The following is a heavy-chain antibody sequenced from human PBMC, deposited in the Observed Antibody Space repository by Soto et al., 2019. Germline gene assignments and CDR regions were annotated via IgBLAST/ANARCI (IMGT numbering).Heavy chain of an antibody. Sequence: QVQLVQSGAEVKKPGASVKVSCKASGYTFTTYYIQWVRQAPGQGLGWRGVISPSGGTTTYAQKFKGRVTMTRDTSTSTVHMELSRLRSEDTAVYYCARQRSDRSGYNGGYNNYWGQGTLVTVSS. J-gene: IGHJ4*02. CDR1: GYTFTTYY. CDR2: ISPSGGTT. CDR3: ARQRSDRSGYNGGYNNY. V-gene: IGHV1-46*01. D-gene: IGHD3-22*01.